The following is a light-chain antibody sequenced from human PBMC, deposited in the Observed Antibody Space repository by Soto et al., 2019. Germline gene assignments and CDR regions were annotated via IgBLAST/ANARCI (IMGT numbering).Light chain of an antibody. J-gene: IGKJ1*01. Sequence: EIVLTQSPGTLSLSPGERATFSCRASQSVSSSYLAWYQQKPGQSPRLLIYGASSRATGIPDRFSGSGSGTDFTLTISRLEPEDFAVYYCQQYGTSPSTFGQGTKVEI. CDR1: QSVSSSY. V-gene: IGKV3-20*01. CDR3: QQYGTSPST. CDR2: GAS.